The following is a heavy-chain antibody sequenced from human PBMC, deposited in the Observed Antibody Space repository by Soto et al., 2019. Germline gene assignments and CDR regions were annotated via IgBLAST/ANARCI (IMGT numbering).Heavy chain of an antibody. Sequence: PSETLSLTCAVYGGSLSGYYWSWIRQPPGKGLEWIGEIHHRGSINYSPSLSSRLTISVDKSKNQFSLNLSSVTAADTAVYYCARVTESDAFDIWGQGTMVTVSS. CDR3: ARVTESDAFDI. CDR1: GGSLSGYY. J-gene: IGHJ3*02. V-gene: IGHV4-34*01. CDR2: IHHRGSI.